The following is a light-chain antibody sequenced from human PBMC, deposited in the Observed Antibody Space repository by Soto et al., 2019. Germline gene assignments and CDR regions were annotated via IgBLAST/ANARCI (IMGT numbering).Light chain of an antibody. J-gene: IGKJ3*01. CDR3: LQKDFYPFT. V-gene: IGKV1-6*01. CDR2: AAS. CDR1: QGIRND. Sequence: AIQMTQSPSSLSASVGDRVTITCRASQGIRNDLDWFQQKPGKAPKLLIYAASNLQSGVPARFSGSGSGTDFTLTISSLQHEDFATYYCLQKDFYPFTFGPGTKVDIK.